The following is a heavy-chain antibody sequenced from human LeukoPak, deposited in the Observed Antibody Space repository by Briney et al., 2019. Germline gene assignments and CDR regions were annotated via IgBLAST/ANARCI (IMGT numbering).Heavy chain of an antibody. D-gene: IGHD2-2*01. CDR1: GGSFSGYY. CDR2: INHSGST. Sequence: SETLSLTCAVYGGSFSGYYWSWIRQPPGKGLEWIGEINHSGSTNYNPSLKSRVTISVDTSKNQFSLKLSSVTAADTAVYYCARSVCTSCSPIYYYYYGMDVWGQGTTVTVSS. V-gene: IGHV4-34*01. J-gene: IGHJ6*02. CDR3: ARSVCTSCSPIYYYYYGMDV.